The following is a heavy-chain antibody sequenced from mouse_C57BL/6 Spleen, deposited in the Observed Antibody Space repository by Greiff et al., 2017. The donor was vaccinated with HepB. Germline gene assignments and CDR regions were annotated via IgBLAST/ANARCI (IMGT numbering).Heavy chain of an antibody. CDR1: GYTLTDYY. V-gene: IGHV1-26*01. J-gene: IGHJ2*01. CDR2: INPNNGGT. D-gene: IGHD1-1*01. CDR3: ARFRITTVVADY. Sequence: EVQLQQSGPELVKPGASVKISCKASGYTLTDYYMNWVKQSHGKSLEWIGDINPNNGGTSYNQKFKGKATLTVDKSSSTAYMELRSLTSEDSAVYYCARFRITTVVADYWGQGTTLTVSS.